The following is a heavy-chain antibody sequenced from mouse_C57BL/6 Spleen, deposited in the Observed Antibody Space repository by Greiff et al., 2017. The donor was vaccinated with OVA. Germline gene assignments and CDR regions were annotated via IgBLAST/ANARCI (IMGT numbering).Heavy chain of an antibody. CDR1: GFTFSSYA. Sequence: EVKLMESGGGLVKPGGSLKLSCAASGFTFSSYAMSWVRQTPEKRLEWVATISDGGSYTYYPDNVKGRFTISRDNAKNNLYLQMSHLKSEDTAMYYCARDTYGNYFAYWGQGTLVTVSA. J-gene: IGHJ3*01. CDR2: ISDGGSYT. D-gene: IGHD2-1*01. CDR3: ARDTYGNYFAY. V-gene: IGHV5-4*01.